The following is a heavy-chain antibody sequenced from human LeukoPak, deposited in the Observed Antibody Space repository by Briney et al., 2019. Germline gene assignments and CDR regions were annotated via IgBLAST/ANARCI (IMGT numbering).Heavy chain of an antibody. V-gene: IGHV3-15*01. J-gene: IGHJ4*02. CDR1: GFTFSSYG. Sequence: PGGSLRLSCAASGFTFSSYGMHWVRQAPGKGLEWVGRIKSKTDGGTTDYAAPVKGRFTISRDDSKNTLYLQMNSLKTEDTAVYYCTTHIAAAGRGDYWGQGTLVTVSS. CDR2: IKSKTDGGTT. D-gene: IGHD6-13*01. CDR3: TTHIAAAGRGDY.